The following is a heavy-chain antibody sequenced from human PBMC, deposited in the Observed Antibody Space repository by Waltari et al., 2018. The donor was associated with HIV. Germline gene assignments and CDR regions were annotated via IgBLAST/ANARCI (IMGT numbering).Heavy chain of an antibody. V-gene: IGHV1-69*13. D-gene: IGHD3-22*01. CDR2: IIPMFGTA. Sequence: QVQLVQSGAEVKTPGSSVKVSCTASGGTFSSYVIGWVRQDPGQGTVWLGGIIPMFGTANYVKNFQGRVTISADESTSTAYMGMSSLRSEDTAVYYCARVHSYLYDGSRNVFDTWGQGTLVTVSS. CDR3: ARVHSYLYDGSRNVFDT. CDR1: GGTFSSYV. J-gene: IGHJ5*02.